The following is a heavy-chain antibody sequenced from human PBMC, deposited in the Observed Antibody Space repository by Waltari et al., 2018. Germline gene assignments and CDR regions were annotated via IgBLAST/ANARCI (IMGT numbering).Heavy chain of an antibody. V-gene: IGHV4-34*01. CDR1: GGSFSGYY. CDR3: ARGDYGDSGVVNY. J-gene: IGHJ4*02. Sequence: QVQLQQWGAGLLKPSETLSLTCAVYGGSFSGYYWSWIRQPRGKGLEWIGEINHSGSTNYNPSLKSRVTISVDTSKNQFSLKLSSVTAADTAVYYCARGDYGDSGVVNYWGQGTLVTVSS. D-gene: IGHD4-17*01. CDR2: INHSGST.